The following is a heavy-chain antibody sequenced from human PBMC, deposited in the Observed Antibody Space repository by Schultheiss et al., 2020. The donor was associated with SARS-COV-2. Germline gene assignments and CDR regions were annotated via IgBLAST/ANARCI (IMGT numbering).Heavy chain of an antibody. CDR1: GYTFTGYY. Sequence: SVKVSCKASGYTFTGYYMHWVRQAPGQGLEWMGWINPNSGGTNYAQKFQGRVTMTRDTSISTAYMELSRLRSDDTAVYYCAREGVTSLGVYYFDFWGQGTLVTAPQ. D-gene: IGHD3-3*01. CDR2: INPNSGGT. CDR3: AREGVTSLGVYYFDF. J-gene: IGHJ4*02. V-gene: IGHV1-2*02.